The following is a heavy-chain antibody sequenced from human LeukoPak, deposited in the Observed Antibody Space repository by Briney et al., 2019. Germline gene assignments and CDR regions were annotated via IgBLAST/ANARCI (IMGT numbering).Heavy chain of an antibody. J-gene: IGHJ4*02. CDR2: IKSKTDGGTT. CDR1: GFTFSNAW. Sequence: GGSLRLSCAASGFTFSNAWMSWVRQAPGKGLEWVSRIKSKTDGGTTHYAAPVKGRFTISRDDSKDTLYLQMNSLKTEDTAVYYYSTDILETNWGGYWGQGTLVTVSS. D-gene: IGHD7-27*01. V-gene: IGHV3-15*01. CDR3: STDILETNWGGY.